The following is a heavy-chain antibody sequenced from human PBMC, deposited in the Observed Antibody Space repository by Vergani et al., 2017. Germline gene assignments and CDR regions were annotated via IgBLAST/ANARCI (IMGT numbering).Heavy chain of an antibody. J-gene: IGHJ4*02. CDR3: AHRDSPHITIFGVVIMGGFDY. V-gene: IGHV2-5*02. CDR1: GFSLSTSGVG. D-gene: IGHD3-3*01. Sequence: QITLKESGPTLVKPTQTLTLTCTFSGFSLSTSGVGVGWIRQPPGKALEWLALIYWDDDKRYSPSLKSRLTITKDTSKNQVVRTMTNMDPVDTATYYCAHRDSPHITIFGVVIMGGFDYWGQGTLVTVSS. CDR2: IYWDDDK.